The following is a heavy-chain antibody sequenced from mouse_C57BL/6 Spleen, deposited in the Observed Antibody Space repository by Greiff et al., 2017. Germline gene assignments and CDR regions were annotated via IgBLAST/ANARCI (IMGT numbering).Heavy chain of an antibody. Sequence: VQLQQPGAELVKPGASVKLSCKASGYTFTSYWMQWVKQRPGQGLEWIGEIDPSDSYTNYNQKFKGKATLTVDTSSSTAYMQLSSLTSEDSAVYYCARHHDYSDYWGQGTTLTVSS. V-gene: IGHV1-50*01. CDR1: GYTFTSYW. CDR3: ARHHDYSDY. CDR2: IDPSDSYT. D-gene: IGHD2-3*01. J-gene: IGHJ2*01.